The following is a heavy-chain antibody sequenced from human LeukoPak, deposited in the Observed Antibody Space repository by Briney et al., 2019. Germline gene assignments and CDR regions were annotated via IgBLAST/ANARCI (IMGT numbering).Heavy chain of an antibody. D-gene: IGHD3-16*01. CDR1: GFTFDDYV. Sequence: GGSLRLSCAASGFTFDDYVMHWVRQTPGKGLEWVSLISGDGGSTYYADSVKGRFTISRDNSKNSLYLQMNSLRTEDTALYYCAKDINYVWGSYADYWGQGTLVTVSS. V-gene: IGHV3-43*02. CDR3: AKDINYVWGSYADY. J-gene: IGHJ4*02. CDR2: ISGDGGST.